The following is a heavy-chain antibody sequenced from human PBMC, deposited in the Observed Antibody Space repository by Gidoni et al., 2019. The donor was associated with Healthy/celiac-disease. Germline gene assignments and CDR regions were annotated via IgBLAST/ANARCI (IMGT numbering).Heavy chain of an antibody. V-gene: IGHV4-34*01. CDR3: AREGDGCSSTSCNWGY. CDR2: INHSGST. Sequence: QVQLQQWGAGLLKPSETLSLTCAVYGGSFSGYYWRWIRQPPGKGLEWIGEINHSGSTNYNPSLKSRVTIAVDTSKNQFSLKLSSVTAADTAVYYCAREGDGCSSTSCNWGYWGQGTLVTVSS. CDR1: GGSFSGYY. D-gene: IGHD2-2*01. J-gene: IGHJ4*02.